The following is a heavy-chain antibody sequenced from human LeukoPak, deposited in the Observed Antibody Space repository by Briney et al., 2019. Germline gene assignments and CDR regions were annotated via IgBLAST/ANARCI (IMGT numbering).Heavy chain of an antibody. CDR3: ARDGSGWSFDY. V-gene: IGHV3-74*01. Sequence: QPGGSLRLSCAASGFSFSSYWMHWARQAPGKGLVWVSHINSDGSSTSYADSVKGRFTISRDNAKNTLYLQMNSLRAEDTAVYYCARDGSGWSFDYWGQGTLVTVSS. D-gene: IGHD6-19*01. CDR1: GFSFSSYW. CDR2: INSDGSST. J-gene: IGHJ4*02.